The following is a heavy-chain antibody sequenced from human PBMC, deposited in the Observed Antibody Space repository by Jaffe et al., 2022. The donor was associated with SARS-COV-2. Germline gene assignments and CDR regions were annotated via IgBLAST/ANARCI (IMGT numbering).Heavy chain of an antibody. D-gene: IGHD6-13*01. V-gene: IGHV3-23*01. Sequence: EVQLLESGGGLVQPGGSLRLSCAASGFTFRSYGMTWVRQAPGKGLEWVSIHTESGTALYADTVEGRFTISRDNSKNTVYLQMNSLRAEDTSVYYCAKSAAANTVFDYWGQGILVTVSS. CDR2: HTESGTA. J-gene: IGHJ4*02. CDR1: GFTFRSYG. CDR3: AKSAAANTVFDY.